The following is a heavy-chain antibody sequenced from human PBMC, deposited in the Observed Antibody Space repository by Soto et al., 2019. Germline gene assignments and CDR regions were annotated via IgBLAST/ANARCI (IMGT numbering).Heavy chain of an antibody. CDR3: ARDDSGYSGSHYIDYFNF. Sequence: SETLSLTCAVFGDSIRNRNYYWAWIRQPPGKGLEWIVSRYDDGSTFYNPSLKGRVSVSIDTSKKQFSLKMTSVTATDTAIYYCARDDSGYSGSHYIDYFNFWGQGTLVTVSS. CDR1: GDSIRNRNYY. D-gene: IGHD1-26*01. V-gene: IGHV4-39*02. J-gene: IGHJ4*02. CDR2: RYDDGST.